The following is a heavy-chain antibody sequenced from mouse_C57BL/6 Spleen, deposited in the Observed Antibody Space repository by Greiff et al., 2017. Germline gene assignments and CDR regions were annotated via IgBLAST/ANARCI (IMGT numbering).Heavy chain of an antibody. D-gene: IGHD2-1*01. CDR1: GYTFTSYW. V-gene: IGHV1-69*01. J-gene: IGHJ4*01. CDR2: IDPSDSYT. CDR3: ARWGYGNSYYYAMDY. Sequence: QVQLQQPGAELVMPGASVKLSCKASGYTFTSYWMHWVKQRPGQGLEWIGEIDPSDSYTNYNQKFKGKSTLTVDKSSNTAYMQLSSLTSEDSAVYYCARWGYGNSYYYAMDYWGQGTSVTVSS.